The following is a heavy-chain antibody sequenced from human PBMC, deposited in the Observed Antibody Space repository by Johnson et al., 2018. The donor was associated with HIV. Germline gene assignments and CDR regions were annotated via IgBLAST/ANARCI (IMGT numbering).Heavy chain of an antibody. Sequence: MLLVESGGGVVQPGGSLKLSCAASGFTFSDHWMYWVRQAPGKGLVWVSRIKSDGRSTHYADSVKGRFTISRDNAKNTLYLQMNSLRAEDTAVYYCVRGLDIWGQGTEVTVSS. CDR2: IKSDGRST. CDR1: GFTFSDHW. CDR3: VRGLDI. V-gene: IGHV3-74*02. J-gene: IGHJ3*02.